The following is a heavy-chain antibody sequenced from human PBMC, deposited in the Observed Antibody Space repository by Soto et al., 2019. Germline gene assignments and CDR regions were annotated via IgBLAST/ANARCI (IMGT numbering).Heavy chain of an antibody. CDR2: IYWDDDK. CDR3: AHRRNYDGSWNEGFFDY. D-gene: IGHD3-16*01. CDR1: GFSLTSRPVG. V-gene: IGHV2-5*02. J-gene: IGHJ4*02. Sequence: QITLKESGPTLVKPTQTLTLTCTFSGFSLTSRPVGVGWVRQPPGKALEWLAFIYWDDDKRYSPSLRSTLTVTKYASKHQLVLTLTNMCPLDTPTYYCAHRRNYDGSWNEGFFDYWGQGILVTVSS.